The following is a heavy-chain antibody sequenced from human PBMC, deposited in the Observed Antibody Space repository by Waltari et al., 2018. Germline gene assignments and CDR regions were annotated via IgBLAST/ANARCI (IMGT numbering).Heavy chain of an antibody. V-gene: IGHV4-61*02. CDR3: ARGKYQNDY. CDR2: IYTSGST. J-gene: IGHJ4*02. Sequence: QVQLQESGPGLVKPSQTLSLTCTVSGGSISSGSYSWSWIRQPAGKGLEWIGRIYTSGSTNYNPSLKSRVTISVDTSKNQFSLKLSSVTAADTAVYYCARGKYQNDYWGQGTLVTVSS. D-gene: IGHD2-2*01. CDR1: GGSISSGSYS.